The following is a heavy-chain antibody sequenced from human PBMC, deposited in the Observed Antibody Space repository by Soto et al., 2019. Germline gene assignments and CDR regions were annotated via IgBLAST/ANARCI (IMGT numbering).Heavy chain of an antibody. J-gene: IGHJ4*02. CDR3: ARHQGRSYFFEY. CDR2: ISGSGGNT. Sequence: RLPCAVAEGTFVNYGISRVRQAKGKGLEWVSSISGSGGNTYYADSVKGRFTISRDNSKNTLYLQLNRLRGDYTDFYSCARHQGRSYFFEYWGQGTLVTVSS. CDR1: EGTFVNYG. V-gene: IGHV3-23*01. D-gene: IGHD6-19*01.